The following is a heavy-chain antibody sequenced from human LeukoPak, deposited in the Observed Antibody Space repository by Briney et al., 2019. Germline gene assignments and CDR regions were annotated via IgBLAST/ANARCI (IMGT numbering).Heavy chain of an antibody. V-gene: IGHV3-11*01. J-gene: IGHJ4*02. Sequence: LSLTCTVSGGSISSYYWSWIRQAPGKGLEWVSYISSSGSTIYYADSVKGRFTISRDNAKNSLYLQMNSLRAEDTAVYYCARDKTAMVNFDYWGREPWSPSPQ. CDR3: ARDKTAMVNFDY. CDR1: GGSISSYY. CDR2: ISSSGSTI. D-gene: IGHD5-18*01.